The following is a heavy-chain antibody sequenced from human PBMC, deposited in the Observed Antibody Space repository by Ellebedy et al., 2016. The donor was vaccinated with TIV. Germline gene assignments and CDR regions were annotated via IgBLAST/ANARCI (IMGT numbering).Heavy chain of an antibody. Sequence: SETLSLXCTVSGGSISSYYWSWIRQPPGKGLEWIGYIYYSGSTNYNPSLKSRVTISVDTSKNQFSLKLSSVTAADTAMYYCARTYSSGWYDWFDPWGQGTLVTVSS. CDR2: IYYSGST. D-gene: IGHD6-19*01. CDR1: GGSISSYY. V-gene: IGHV4-59*01. J-gene: IGHJ5*02. CDR3: ARTYSSGWYDWFDP.